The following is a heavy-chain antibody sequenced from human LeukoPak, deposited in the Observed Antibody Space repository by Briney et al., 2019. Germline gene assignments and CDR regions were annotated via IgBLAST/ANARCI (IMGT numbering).Heavy chain of an antibody. CDR3: ARAIIAARRPLPFDY. CDR2: ISSSSSYI. D-gene: IGHD6-6*01. CDR1: GFTFSSYS. V-gene: IGHV3-21*01. J-gene: IGHJ4*02. Sequence: PGGSLRLSCAASGFTFSSYSMNWVRQAPGKGLEWVSSISSSSSYIYYADSVKGRFTISRDNAKNSLYLQMNSLRAEDTAVYYCARAIIAARRPLPFDYWGQGTLVTVSS.